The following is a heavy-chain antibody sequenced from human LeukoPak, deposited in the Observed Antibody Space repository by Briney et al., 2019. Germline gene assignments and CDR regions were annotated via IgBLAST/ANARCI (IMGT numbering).Heavy chain of an antibody. D-gene: IGHD3-10*01. V-gene: IGHV3-30*02. J-gene: IGHJ4*02. CDR2: VRYDGSNK. CDR3: AKDPSGGSGL. Sequence: PGGSLRLSCAASGFTFSSCGMHWVRQAPGKGLEWVAFVRYDGSNKYYADSVKGRFTISRDNSKNTLYLQMNSLRAGDTAVYYCAKDPSGGSGLWGQGTLVTVSS. CDR1: GFTFSSCG.